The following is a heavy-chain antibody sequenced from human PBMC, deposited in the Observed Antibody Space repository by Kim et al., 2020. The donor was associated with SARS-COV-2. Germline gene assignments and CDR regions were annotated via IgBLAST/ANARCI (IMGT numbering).Heavy chain of an antibody. J-gene: IGHJ4*02. Sequence: YAQKFQSRVTMTRDTSTSTVYMELSSLRSEDTAVYYCARDYGQQWLGGTYWGQGTLVTVSS. CDR3: ARDYGQQWLGGTY. D-gene: IGHD6-19*01. V-gene: IGHV1-46*01.